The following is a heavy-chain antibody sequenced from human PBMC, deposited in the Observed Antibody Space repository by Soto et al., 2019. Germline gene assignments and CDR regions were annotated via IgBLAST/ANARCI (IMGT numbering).Heavy chain of an antibody. J-gene: IGHJ6*02. CDR1: EFIFSSYA. Sequence: QPGGSLRLSCAASEFIFSSYAMSWVRQAPGKGLEWVSAISGSGGSTYYADFVMGRFTISRDNSKNTLYLQMNSLRAEDTAVYYCAKDRTVSTVYYYYGMDVWGQGTTVTVS. CDR3: AKDRTVSTVYYYYGMDV. V-gene: IGHV3-23*01. CDR2: ISGSGGST. D-gene: IGHD4-17*01.